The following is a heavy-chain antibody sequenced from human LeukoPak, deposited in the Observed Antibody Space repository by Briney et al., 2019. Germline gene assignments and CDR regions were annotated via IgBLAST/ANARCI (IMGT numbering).Heavy chain of an antibody. D-gene: IGHD3-22*01. V-gene: IGHV3-30*02. J-gene: IGHJ3*02. CDR2: IRYDGSNK. CDR3: AKTQDSSGYIAYDI. Sequence: GGSLRLSCAASGFTLSSYGMHWVRQAPGKGLEWVAFIRYDGSNKYYADSVKGRFTISRDNSKNTLYLQMSSLRTEDTAVYYCAKTQDSSGYIAYDIWGQGTMVTVSS. CDR1: GFTLSSYG.